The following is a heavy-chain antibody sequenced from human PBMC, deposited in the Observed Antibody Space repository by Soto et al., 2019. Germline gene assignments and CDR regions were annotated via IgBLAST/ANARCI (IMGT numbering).Heavy chain of an antibody. Sequence: SETLSLTCAVYGGSFSGYYWSWIRQPPGKGLEWIGEINHSGSTNYNPSLKSRVTISVDTSKNQFSLKLSCVTAADTAVYYCASKGLGIDPYYFDYWGQGTLVTVSS. CDR3: ASKGLGIDPYYFDY. CDR2: INHSGST. V-gene: IGHV4-34*01. D-gene: IGHD7-27*01. J-gene: IGHJ4*02. CDR1: GGSFSGYY.